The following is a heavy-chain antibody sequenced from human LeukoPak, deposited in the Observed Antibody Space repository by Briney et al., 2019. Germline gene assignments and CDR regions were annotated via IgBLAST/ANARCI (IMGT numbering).Heavy chain of an antibody. D-gene: IGHD6-19*01. CDR3: ARELAMAGTFDY. J-gene: IGHJ4*02. V-gene: IGHV3-53*01. Sequence: PGGSLRLSCAASGFTVSSSYMSWVRQAPGKGLEWVSALYSGDSTYYADSVEGRFTISRDNSKNTLYLHLNNLRAEDTAVYYCARELAMAGTFDYWGQGTLVTVSS. CDR1: GFTVSSSY. CDR2: LYSGDST.